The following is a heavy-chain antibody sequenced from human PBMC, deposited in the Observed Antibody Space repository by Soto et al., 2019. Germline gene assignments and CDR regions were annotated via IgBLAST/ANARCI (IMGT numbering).Heavy chain of an antibody. Sequence: EVQLVESGGGLVKPGGSLRLSCAASGFTFSSYSMNWVRQAPGKGLEWVSSISSSSSYIYYADSVKGRFTISRDNAKNSLYLQMNSLRVEDTAVYYCARQLLRVRVDPWGQGTLVTVSS. V-gene: IGHV3-21*01. CDR1: GFTFSSYS. D-gene: IGHD2-15*01. CDR3: ARQLLRVRVDP. CDR2: ISSSSSYI. J-gene: IGHJ5*02.